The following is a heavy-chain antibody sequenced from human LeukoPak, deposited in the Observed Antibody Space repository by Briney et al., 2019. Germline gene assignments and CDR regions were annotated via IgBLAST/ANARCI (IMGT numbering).Heavy chain of an antibody. CDR1: GGSISSDYY. D-gene: IGHD4-17*01. J-gene: IGHJ3*02. V-gene: IGHV4-30-4*01. CDR2: IYYSGST. Sequence: TSETLSLTCTVSGGSISSDYYWSWIRQPPGKGLEWIGYIYYSGSTYYNPSLRSRVTISVDTSKNQSSLKLTSVTAADTAVYYCARKSDYGARNAFDIWAKGQWSPSLQ. CDR3: ARKSDYGARNAFDI.